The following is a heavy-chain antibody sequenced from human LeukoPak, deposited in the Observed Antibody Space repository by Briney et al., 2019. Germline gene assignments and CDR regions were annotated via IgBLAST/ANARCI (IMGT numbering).Heavy chain of an antibody. D-gene: IGHD3-22*01. J-gene: IGHJ4*02. Sequence: GGSLRLSCAASGFTFSSYGMNWVRLAPGRGLEWVSYISSSSSTIYYADSVKGRFTISRDNAKNSLYLQMNSLRDEDTAVYYCARDLRDYYDSREADYWGQGTLVTVSS. CDR2: ISSSSSTI. V-gene: IGHV3-48*02. CDR3: ARDLRDYYDSREADY. CDR1: GFTFSSYG.